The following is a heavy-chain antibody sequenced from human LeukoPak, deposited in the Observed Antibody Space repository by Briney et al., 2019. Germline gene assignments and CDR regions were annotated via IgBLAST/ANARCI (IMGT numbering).Heavy chain of an antibody. Sequence: PGGSLRLSCAASGFTFSSYAMSWVRQAPGKGLEWVSVIYSGGSTYYADSVKGRFTISRDNSKNTLYLQMNSLRDEDTAVYYCAKDPYSGSFEYFQHWDQGTLVTVSS. CDR1: GFTFSSYA. D-gene: IGHD1-26*01. CDR2: IYSGGST. V-gene: IGHV3-23*03. CDR3: AKDPYSGSFEYFQH. J-gene: IGHJ1*01.